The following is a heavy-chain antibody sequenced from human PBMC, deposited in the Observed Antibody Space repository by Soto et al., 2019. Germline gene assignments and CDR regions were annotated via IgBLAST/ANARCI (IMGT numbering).Heavy chain of an antibody. CDR2: ISGSGDYT. CDR1: GFTFDSYA. J-gene: IGHJ4*02. V-gene: IGHV3-23*01. Sequence: EVQLLESGGGLVQPGGSLRLSCAASGFTFDSYAMNWVRQAPGKGLEWVSTISGSGDYTYYTDSVKGRFTISRDNSKNRMYVQMNSLRAEDTAVYYCAKNRGLQYYFDYWGQGTLVTVSS. CDR3: AKNRGLQYYFDY.